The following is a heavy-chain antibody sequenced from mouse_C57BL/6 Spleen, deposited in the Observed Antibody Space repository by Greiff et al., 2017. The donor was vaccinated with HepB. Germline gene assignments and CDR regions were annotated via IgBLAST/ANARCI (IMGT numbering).Heavy chain of an antibody. Sequence: EVKLMESGGDLVKPGGSLKLSCAASGFTFSSYGMSWVRQTPDKRLEWVATISSGGSYTYYPDSVKGRFTISRDNAKNTLYLQMSSLKSEDTAMYYCARRSGITTVVADFDYWGQGTTLTVSS. CDR2: ISSGGSYT. V-gene: IGHV5-6*02. CDR1: GFTFSSYG. D-gene: IGHD1-1*01. J-gene: IGHJ2*01. CDR3: ARRSGITTVVADFDY.